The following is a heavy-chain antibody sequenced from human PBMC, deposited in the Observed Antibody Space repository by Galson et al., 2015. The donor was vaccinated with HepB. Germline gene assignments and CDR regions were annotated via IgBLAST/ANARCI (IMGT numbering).Heavy chain of an antibody. CDR1: GFTFSSYG. V-gene: IGHV3-30*03. J-gene: IGHJ1*01. Sequence: SLRLSCAASGFTFSSYGMHWVRQAPGKGLEWVAIISDDGSKKYYADSMKGRFTISRDNSKNILYLQMSSLRAEDTAVYYCAREETTFAGYWGQGTLVTVSS. CDR2: ISDDGSKK. D-gene: IGHD3-16*01. CDR3: AREETTFAGY.